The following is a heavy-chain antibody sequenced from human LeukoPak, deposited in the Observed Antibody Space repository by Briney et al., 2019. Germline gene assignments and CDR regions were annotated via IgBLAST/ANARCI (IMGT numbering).Heavy chain of an antibody. CDR3: ARVGSSSCTYYIYY. D-gene: IGHD6-13*01. Sequence: GGSLRLSCAASGFTFDDYGMSWVRQAPGKGLEWVSGINWTGGSTGYADSVKGRFTISRDNAKNSLYLQMNSLRAEDTALYYCARVGSSSCTYYIYYWGQGSLVSVSS. J-gene: IGHJ4*01. V-gene: IGHV3-20*04. CDR2: INWTGGST. CDR1: GFTFDDYG.